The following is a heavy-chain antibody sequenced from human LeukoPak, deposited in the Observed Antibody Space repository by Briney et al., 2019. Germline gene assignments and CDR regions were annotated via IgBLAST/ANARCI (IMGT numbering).Heavy chain of an antibody. CDR1: GGTFSSYA. D-gene: IGHD5-18*01. V-gene: IGHV1-69*01. J-gene: IGHJ5*02. CDR3: ARDHGYSYGPRWFDH. Sequence: GASVTVSCKASGGTFSSYAISWVRQAPGQGLEWMGGIIPIFGTANYAQKFQGRVTITADESTSTAYMELSSLRSEDTAVYYCARDHGYSYGPRWFDHWGQGTLVTVSS. CDR2: IIPIFGTA.